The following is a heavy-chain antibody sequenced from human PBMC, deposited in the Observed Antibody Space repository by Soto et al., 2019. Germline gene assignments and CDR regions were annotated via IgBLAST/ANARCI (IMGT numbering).Heavy chain of an antibody. V-gene: IGHV1-18*01. Sequence: ASVKVSCKTSCYTFFNFGITWGPRAPGQPLEWLGWISLYSDGTNYAQKFQGRVSMTTDTSTTTAYMELRSLRSDDTAVYYCARVVPGAEAWFGPWGQGTLVTVSS. J-gene: IGHJ5*02. CDR1: CYTFFNFG. CDR3: ARVVPGAEAWFGP. D-gene: IGHD2-2*01. CDR2: ISLYSDGT.